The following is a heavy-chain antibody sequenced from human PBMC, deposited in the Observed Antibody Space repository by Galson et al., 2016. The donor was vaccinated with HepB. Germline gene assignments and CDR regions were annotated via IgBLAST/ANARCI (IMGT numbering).Heavy chain of an antibody. V-gene: IGHV4-31*02. D-gene: IGHD3-22*01. CDR1: GASVTSGGYY. CDR2: IYYGGRI. Sequence: TLSLTTVSGASVTSGGYYWSWIRQHPGKGLEWIGYIYYGGRIFCNPSLRSRLTISIDTSKNQFSLKLTSVTAADTATYYCARRTAGYNSFGLWGRGTLITVSA. CDR3: ARRTAGYNSFGL. J-gene: IGHJ2*01.